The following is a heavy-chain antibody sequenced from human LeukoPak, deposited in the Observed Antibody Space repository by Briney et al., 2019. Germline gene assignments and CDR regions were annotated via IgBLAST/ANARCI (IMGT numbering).Heavy chain of an antibody. Sequence: GASVKVSCKASGYTFTSYDINWVRQATGQGREGMGWMNPYRGNTGDAQKFQGRVTMTRNTSISTAYMELRSLRSEDTAVYYCARGQMVVVPAAIEGHRNYYYYYMDVWGKGTTVTVSS. J-gene: IGHJ6*03. V-gene: IGHV1-8*01. CDR3: ARGQMVVVPAAIEGHRNYYYYYMDV. D-gene: IGHD2-2*01. CDR1: GYTFTSYD. CDR2: MNPYRGNT.